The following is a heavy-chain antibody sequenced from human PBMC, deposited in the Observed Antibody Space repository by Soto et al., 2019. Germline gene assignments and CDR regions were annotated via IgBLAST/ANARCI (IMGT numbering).Heavy chain of an antibody. CDR3: ASARRDSSGPYEVTVYYFDY. V-gene: IGHV4-30-2*01. CDR2: IYHSGST. Sequence: QLQLQESGSGLVKPSQTLSLTCAVSGGSISSGGYSWSWIRQPPGKGLEWIGYIYHSGSTYYNPSLKSGVTISVDRSKNQFSLKLSSVTAADTAVYYCASARRDSSGPYEVTVYYFDYWGQGTLVTVSS. CDR1: GGSISSGGYS. D-gene: IGHD3-22*01. J-gene: IGHJ4*02.